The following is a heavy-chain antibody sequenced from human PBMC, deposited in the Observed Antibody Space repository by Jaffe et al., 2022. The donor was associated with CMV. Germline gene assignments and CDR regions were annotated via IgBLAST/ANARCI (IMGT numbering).Heavy chain of an antibody. CDR1: GGSISSSNW. CDR2: IYHSGST. J-gene: IGHJ4*02. Sequence: QVQLQESGPGLVKPSGTLSLTCAVSGGSISSSNWWSWVRQPPGKGLEWIGEIYHSGSTNYNPSLKSRVTISVDKSKNQFSLKLSSVTAADTAVYYCASSGSRDGYNYWVDYFDYWGQGTLVTVSS. D-gene: IGHD5-12*01. CDR3: ASSGSRDGYNYWVDYFDY. V-gene: IGHV4-4*02.